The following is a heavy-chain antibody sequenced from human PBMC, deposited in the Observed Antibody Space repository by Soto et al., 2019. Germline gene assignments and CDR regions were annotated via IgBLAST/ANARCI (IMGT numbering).Heavy chain of an antibody. CDR3: ARGMEYSGYGNAFDI. CDR2: IFYSGST. Sequence: QVQLQESGPGLVKPSETLSLNCTFSGGSISSLYWNWIRQPPGKGLEWIGSIFYSGSTTYNPSLKSRVTISVDTSKTQFSLKLTSVTAADTAAYYCARGMEYSGYGNAFDIWGQGTMVTVSS. CDR1: GGSISSLY. V-gene: IGHV4-59*01. J-gene: IGHJ3*02. D-gene: IGHD5-12*01.